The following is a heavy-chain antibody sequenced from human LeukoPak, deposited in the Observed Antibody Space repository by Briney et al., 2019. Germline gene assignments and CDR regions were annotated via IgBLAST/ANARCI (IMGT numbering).Heavy chain of an antibody. V-gene: IGHV3-23*01. CDR2: ISGSGGST. D-gene: IGHD3-9*01. Sequence: GGSLRLSCAASGFTFSSYALSWVRQAPGKGLECVSAISGSGGSTYYADSVKGRFTISRDNSKSTLYLQMNSLRAEDTAVYYCAKDFSYYDILTGYSSWGQGTLVTVSS. J-gene: IGHJ5*02. CDR1: GFTFSSYA. CDR3: AKDFSYYDILTGYSS.